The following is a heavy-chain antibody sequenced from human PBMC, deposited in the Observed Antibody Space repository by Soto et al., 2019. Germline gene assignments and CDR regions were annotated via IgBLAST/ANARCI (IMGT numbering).Heavy chain of an antibody. CDR3: AKDRSSGPHVDYFDY. V-gene: IGHV3-23*01. D-gene: IGHD3-22*01. CDR1: GFTFSSYA. Sequence: GGSLRLSCAASGFTFSSYAMSWVRQAPGKGLEWVSVITDGGDTYYADSVKGRFTISRDNSKNTVYLQMNSLRAEDTAVYYCAKDRSSGPHVDYFDYWGQGTLVTAPQ. J-gene: IGHJ4*02. CDR2: ITDGGDT.